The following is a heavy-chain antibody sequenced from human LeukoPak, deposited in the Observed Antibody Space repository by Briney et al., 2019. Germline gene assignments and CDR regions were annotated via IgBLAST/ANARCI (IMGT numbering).Heavy chain of an antibody. J-gene: IGHJ4*02. CDR1: GYTFTSYD. CDR3: ARGGGFSFGAQSYYQLSL. D-gene: IGHD3-10*01. V-gene: IGHV1-8*01. CDR2: MNPNSGKT. Sequence: ASVKVSCMASGYTFTSYDIHWVRQDPGRGLDYLGWMNPNSGKTGYTQKFQGRFSMTRDTSISTAYLELNSLTSEDTAVYYCARGGGFSFGAQSYYQLSLWGQGTLVTVSS.